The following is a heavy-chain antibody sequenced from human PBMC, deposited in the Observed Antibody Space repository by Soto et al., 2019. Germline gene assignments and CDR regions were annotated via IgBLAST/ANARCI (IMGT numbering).Heavy chain of an antibody. Sequence: SVEVSCKASGGTFSSYAISWVRQAPGQGLEWMGGIIPIFGTANYAQKFQGRVTITADESTSTAYMELSSLRSEDTAVYYCARSQGDTSGKYYYGMDVWGQGTTVTVSS. CDR2: IIPIFGTA. D-gene: IGHD3-22*01. V-gene: IGHV1-69*13. CDR3: ARSQGDTSGKYYYGMDV. CDR1: GGTFSSYA. J-gene: IGHJ6*02.